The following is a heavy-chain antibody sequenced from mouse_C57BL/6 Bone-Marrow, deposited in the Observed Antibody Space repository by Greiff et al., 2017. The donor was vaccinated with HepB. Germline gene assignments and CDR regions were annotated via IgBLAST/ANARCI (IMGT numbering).Heavy chain of an antibody. CDR3: AQGLYYDYDKKFAY. CDR2: ISSGSSTI. Sequence: EVKVVESGGGLVKPGGSLKLSCAASGFTFSDYGMHWVRQAPEKGLEWVAYISSGSSTIYYADTVKGRFTISRDNAKNTLFLQMTSLRSEDTAMYYCAQGLYYDYDKKFAYWGQGTLVTVSA. CDR1: GFTFSDYG. D-gene: IGHD2-4*01. J-gene: IGHJ3*01. V-gene: IGHV5-17*01.